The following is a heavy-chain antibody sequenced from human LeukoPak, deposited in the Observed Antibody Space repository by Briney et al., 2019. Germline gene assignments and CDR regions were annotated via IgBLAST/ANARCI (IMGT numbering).Heavy chain of an antibody. CDR1: GGSFSGYY. Sequence: SETLSLTCAVYGGSFSGYYWSWIRQPPGKGLEWIGEINHSGSTNYNPSLKSRVTISVDTSKNQFSLKLSSVTAADTAVYYCARSDSGYFNRYFDYWGQGTLVTVSS. J-gene: IGHJ4*02. D-gene: IGHD5-12*01. CDR2: INHSGST. V-gene: IGHV4-34*01. CDR3: ARSDSGYFNRYFDY.